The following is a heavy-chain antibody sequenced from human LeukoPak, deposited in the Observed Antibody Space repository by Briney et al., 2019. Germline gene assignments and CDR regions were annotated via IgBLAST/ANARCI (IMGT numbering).Heavy chain of an antibody. D-gene: IGHD5-18*01. CDR1: GFTFSSYA. J-gene: IGHJ6*03. V-gene: IGHV3-23*01. CDR3: AKGVGNPGGIQLWLVDYYYYYMDV. CDR2: ISGSGGST. Sequence: PGGSLRLSCAASGFTFSSYAMSWVRQAPGKGLEWVSAISGSGGSTYYADSVKGRFTISRDNSKNTLYLQMNSLRAEDTAVYYCAKGVGNPGGIQLWLVDYYYYYMDVWGKGTTVTVSS.